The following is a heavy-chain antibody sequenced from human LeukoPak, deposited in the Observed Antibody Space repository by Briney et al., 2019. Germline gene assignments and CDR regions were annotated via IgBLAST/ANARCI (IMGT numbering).Heavy chain of an antibody. D-gene: IGHD3-16*01. J-gene: IGHJ4*02. CDR3: VRGGELVGSYFDY. Sequence: GGSLRLSCAASGFTFSSYWMSWVRQAPGKGLEWVTNINQDGSEKYYVDSVKGRFTISKDNAKNSLYLQINSLRAEDTALYYCVRGGELVGSYFDYWGPGTLVTVSS. CDR2: INQDGSEK. V-gene: IGHV3-7*03. CDR1: GFTFSSYW.